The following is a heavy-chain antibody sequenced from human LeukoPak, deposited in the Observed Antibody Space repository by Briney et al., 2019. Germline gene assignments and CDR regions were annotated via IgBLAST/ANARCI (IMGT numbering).Heavy chain of an antibody. D-gene: IGHD3-10*01. Sequence: SETLSLTCAVYGGSFSGYYWSWIRQPPGKGLEWIGEINHSGSTNYNPSLKSRVTISVDTSKNQFSLKLSSVTAADTAVYYCARYYGSGSYSQWIDYWGQGTLVTVSS. J-gene: IGHJ4*02. CDR3: ARYYGSGSYSQWIDY. CDR1: GGSFSGYY. V-gene: IGHV4-34*01. CDR2: INHSGST.